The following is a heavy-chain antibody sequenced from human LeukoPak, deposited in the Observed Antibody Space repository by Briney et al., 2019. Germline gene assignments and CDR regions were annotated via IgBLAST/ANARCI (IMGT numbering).Heavy chain of an antibody. CDR1: GGSISSSSYY. CDR3: ARRGAIAEGFDP. CDR2: IYYSGST. J-gene: IGHJ5*02. D-gene: IGHD1-26*01. V-gene: IGHV4-39*01. Sequence: PSETLSLTCTVSGGSISSSSYYWGWIRQPPGKGLEWIGSIYYSGSTYYNPSLKSRVTISVDTSKNQFSLKLSSATAADTAVYYCARRGAIAEGFDPWGQGTLVTVSS.